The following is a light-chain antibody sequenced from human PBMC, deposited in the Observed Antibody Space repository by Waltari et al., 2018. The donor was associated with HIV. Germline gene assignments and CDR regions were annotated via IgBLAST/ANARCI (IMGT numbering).Light chain of an antibody. J-gene: IGLJ2*01. CDR2: DVS. V-gene: IGLV2-14*03. CDR1: SSDAGGYNY. CDR3: SSYTSSSTLV. Sequence: QSALTQPASVSGSPGPSITIPCTGTSSDAGGYNYASWYQQHPGKAPKLMIYDVSNRPSGVSNRFSGSKSGNTASLTISGLQAEDEADYYCSSYTSSSTLVFGGGTKLTVL.